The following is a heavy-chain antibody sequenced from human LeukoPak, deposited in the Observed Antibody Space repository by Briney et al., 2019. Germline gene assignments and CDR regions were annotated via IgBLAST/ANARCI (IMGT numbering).Heavy chain of an antibody. D-gene: IGHD1-26*01. CDR1: GFTFRSYE. V-gene: IGHV3-48*03. Sequence: GGSLRLSCAASGFTFRSYEMSWVRQPPGKGLEWIAYILSSGSNMYYADSVRGRFSISRDNAKDSLYLQMNSLRAEDTAIYYCARDGLSGDQAFDAFDIWGQGTMVTVSS. CDR3: ARDGLSGDQAFDAFDI. CDR2: ILSSGSNM. J-gene: IGHJ3*02.